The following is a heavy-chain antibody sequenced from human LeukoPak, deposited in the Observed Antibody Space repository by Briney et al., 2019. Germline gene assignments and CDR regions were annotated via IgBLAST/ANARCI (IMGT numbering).Heavy chain of an antibody. J-gene: IGHJ4*02. CDR1: GGTFSSYA. Sequence: ASVKVSCKASGGTFSSYAISWVRQAPGQGLEWMGGIIPIFGTANYAQKFQGRVTITTDESTSTAYMELSSLRSEDTAVYYCARDLGHCSSTSCYLYYWGQGTLVTVSS. CDR2: IIPIFGTA. D-gene: IGHD2-2*01. V-gene: IGHV1-69*05. CDR3: ARDLGHCSSTSCYLYY.